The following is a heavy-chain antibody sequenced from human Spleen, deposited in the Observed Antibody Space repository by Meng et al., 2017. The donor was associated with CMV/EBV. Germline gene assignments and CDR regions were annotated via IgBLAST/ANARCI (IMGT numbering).Heavy chain of an antibody. V-gene: IGHV1-69*05. J-gene: IGHJ4*02. CDR2: IIPILGTA. CDR1: TFSSYA. CDR3: ASGWRIAAAGSGYYFDY. D-gene: IGHD6-13*01. Sequence: TFSSYAISWGRQAPGQGLEWMGGIIPILGTANYAQKFQGRVTITTDESTSTAYMELSSLRSEDTAVYYCASGWRIAAAGSGYYFDYWGQGTLVTVSS.